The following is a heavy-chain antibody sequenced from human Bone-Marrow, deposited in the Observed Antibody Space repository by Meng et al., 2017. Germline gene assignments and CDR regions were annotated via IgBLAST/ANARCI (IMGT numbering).Heavy chain of an antibody. CDR2: IYHSGSN. CDR1: GGSISSSNW. CDR3: ARARSSSWSFDY. J-gene: IGHJ4*02. Sequence: QVQLQESGPGLVKPSGTLSLTCAVSGGSISSSNWWNWVRQSPGKGLEWIGEIYHSGSNNYNPSLESRVTISVDKSKNQFSLRLSSVTAADTAVYYCARARSSSWSFDYWGQGTLVTVSS. V-gene: IGHV4-4*02. D-gene: IGHD6-13*01.